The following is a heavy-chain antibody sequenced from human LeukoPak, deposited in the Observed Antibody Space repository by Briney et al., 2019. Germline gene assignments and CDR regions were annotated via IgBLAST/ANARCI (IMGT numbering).Heavy chain of an antibody. Sequence: SVKVSCKASGGTFSSYAISWVRQAPGQGLEWMGGIIPIFGTANYAQKFQGRVTITADESTSTAYMELSSLRSEDTAVYYCARDRIYCGGDCYSLYYFDYWGQGTLVTVSS. CDR1: GGTFSSYA. J-gene: IGHJ4*02. CDR2: IIPIFGTA. D-gene: IGHD2-21*02. V-gene: IGHV1-69*13. CDR3: ARDRIYCGGDCYSLYYFDY.